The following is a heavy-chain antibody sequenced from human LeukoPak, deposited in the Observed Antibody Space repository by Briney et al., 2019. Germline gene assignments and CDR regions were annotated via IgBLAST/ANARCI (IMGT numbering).Heavy chain of an antibody. D-gene: IGHD1-26*01. CDR3: ARDAYSGSSEYYFDY. J-gene: IGHJ4*02. V-gene: IGHV1-2*02. CDR2: INPNSGGT. CDR1: GYTFTGYY. Sequence: ASVKVSCKASGYTFTGYYMHWVRQAPGQGLEWMGWINPNSGGTNYAQKFQGRVTMTRDTSISTAYMGLSRLRSDDTAVYYCARDAYSGSSEYYFDYWGQGTLVTVS.